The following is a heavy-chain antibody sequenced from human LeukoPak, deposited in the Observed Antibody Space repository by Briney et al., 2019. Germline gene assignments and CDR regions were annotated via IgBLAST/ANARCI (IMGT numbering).Heavy chain of an antibody. CDR2: INPSGGST. Sequence: ASVKVSCKVSGYTLTELSMHWVRQAPGQGLEWMGIINPSGGSTSYAQKFQGRVTMTRGTSTSTVYMELSSLRSEDTAVYYCARDDVTVTLDAFDIWGQGTMVTVSS. D-gene: IGHD4-11*01. CDR1: GYTLTELS. V-gene: IGHV1-46*01. J-gene: IGHJ3*02. CDR3: ARDDVTVTLDAFDI.